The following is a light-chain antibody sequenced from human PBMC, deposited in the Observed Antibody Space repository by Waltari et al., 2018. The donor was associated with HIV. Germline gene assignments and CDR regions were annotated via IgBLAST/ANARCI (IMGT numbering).Light chain of an antibody. J-gene: IGLJ1*01. Sequence: NFMLTQPHSVSESPGKTVTISCARSSGRIASHPLQWYQQRPGSAPTPVIYEDNQRPSGVPDRFSGSIDSSSNSASLTISELKTEDEADYYCQSYDSTNPCIFGTGTRVTVL. CDR2: EDN. CDR1: SGRIASHP. CDR3: QSYDSTNPCI. V-gene: IGLV6-57*03.